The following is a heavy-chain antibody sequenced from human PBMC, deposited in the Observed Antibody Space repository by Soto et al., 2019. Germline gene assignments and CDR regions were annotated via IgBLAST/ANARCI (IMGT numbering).Heavy chain of an antibody. Sequence: QVQLQESGPGLVKPSGTLSLTCAVSGDSISSSNWWSWVRQPPGKGLEWIGENYHSGSTSYNPSLKSRVTISVDKSKHQFSLELSSVTAADTAVYYCARVEADTLVRGSYAMDVWGQGTTVTVSS. CDR2: NYHSGST. J-gene: IGHJ6*02. CDR3: ARVEADTLVRGSYAMDV. CDR1: GDSISSSNW. V-gene: IGHV4-4*02. D-gene: IGHD3-10*01.